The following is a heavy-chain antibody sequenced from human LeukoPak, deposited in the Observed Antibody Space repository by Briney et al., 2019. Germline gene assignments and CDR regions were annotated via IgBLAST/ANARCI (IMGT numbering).Heavy chain of an antibody. CDR1: GFTFSSYA. J-gene: IGHJ4*02. V-gene: IGHV3-23*01. Sequence: GRSLRLSCAASGFTFSSYAMSWVRQAPGKGLEWVSAISGSGGSTYYADSVKGRFTISRDNSKNTLYLQMNSLRAEDTAVYYCAKGEPDYGDYELDPMYYFDYWGQGTLVTVSS. D-gene: IGHD4-17*01. CDR3: AKGEPDYGDYELDPMYYFDY. CDR2: ISGSGGST.